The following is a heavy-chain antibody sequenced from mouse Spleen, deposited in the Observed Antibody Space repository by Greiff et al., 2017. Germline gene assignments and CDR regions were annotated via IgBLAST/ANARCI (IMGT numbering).Heavy chain of an antibody. CDR1: GYTFTSYW. CDR2: IDPSDSET. CDR3: ASHYGSSPWYFDV. V-gene: IGHV1-52*01. D-gene: IGHD1-1*01. J-gene: IGHJ1*01. Sequence: QVQLQQSGAELVRPGSSVKLSCKASGYTFTSYWMHWVKQRPIQGLEWIGNIDPSDSETHYNQKFKDKATLTVDKSSSTAYMQLSSLTSEDSAVYYCASHYGSSPWYFDVWGAGTTVTVSS.